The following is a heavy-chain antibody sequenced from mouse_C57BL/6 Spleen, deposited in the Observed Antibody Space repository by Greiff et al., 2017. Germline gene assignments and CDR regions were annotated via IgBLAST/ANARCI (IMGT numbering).Heavy chain of an antibody. CDR3: AYYGSSYYAMDY. D-gene: IGHD1-1*01. CDR2: ISYDGST. Sequence: DVKLQESGPGLVKPSPFLSLSCSVTGYSITSGYYWNWIRQFPGNKLEWMGYISYDGSTNYNPTLKNQISFTRDTSKNQFFLKLNSVTTEDTATYYCAYYGSSYYAMDYWGQGTSVTVSS. V-gene: IGHV3-6*01. J-gene: IGHJ4*01. CDR1: GYSITSGYY.